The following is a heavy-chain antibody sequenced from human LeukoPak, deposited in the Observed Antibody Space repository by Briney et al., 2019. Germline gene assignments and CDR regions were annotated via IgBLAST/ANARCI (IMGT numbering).Heavy chain of an antibody. CDR1: GFTVSSNY. CDR2: IYSGGST. V-gene: IGHV3-53*01. J-gene: IGHJ4*02. D-gene: IGHD6-19*01. CDR3: ARTLMGDIAVAGTIDY. Sequence: GGSLRLSCAASGFTVSSNYMSWVRQAPGKGLEWVSVIYSGGSTYYADSVKGRFTISRDNSKNTLYLQMNSLGAEDTAVYYCARTLMGDIAVAGTIDYWGQGTLVTVSS.